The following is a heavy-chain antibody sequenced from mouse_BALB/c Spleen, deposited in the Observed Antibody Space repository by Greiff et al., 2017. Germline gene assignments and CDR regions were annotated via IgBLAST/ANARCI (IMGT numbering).Heavy chain of an antibody. J-gene: IGHJ4*01. CDR1: GFNIKDYY. Sequence: EVKLQESGAELVRSGASVKLSCTASGFNIKDYYMHWVKQRPEQGLEWIGWIDPENGDTEYAPKFQGKATMTADTSSNTAYLQLSSLTSEDTAVYYCNAGYYYAMDYWGQGTSVTVSS. CDR2: IDPENGDT. D-gene: IGHD2-2*01. CDR3: NAGYYYAMDY. V-gene: IGHV14-4*02.